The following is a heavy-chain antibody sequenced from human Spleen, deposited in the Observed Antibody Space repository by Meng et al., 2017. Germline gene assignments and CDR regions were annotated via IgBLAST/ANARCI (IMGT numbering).Heavy chain of an antibody. V-gene: IGHV4-61*02. D-gene: IGHD1-26*01. Sequence: SETLSLTCTVSGGSISSGSYYWSWIRQPAGKGLEWIGRIYTSGSTNYNPSLKSRVTISVDTSKNQFSLKLSSVTAADTAVYYCASGPVGASSGSRRALYQYYGMGVWGQGTTVTVSS. CDR3: ASGPVGASSGSRRALYQYYGMGV. CDR2: IYTSGST. J-gene: IGHJ6*02. CDR1: GGSISSGSYY.